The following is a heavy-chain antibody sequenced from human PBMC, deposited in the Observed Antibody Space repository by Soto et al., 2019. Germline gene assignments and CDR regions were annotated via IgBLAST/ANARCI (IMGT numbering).Heavy chain of an antibody. CDR1: GDSISGYY. CDR2: IYASGST. CDR3: ARSGYSSAWYTEFDS. D-gene: IGHD6-19*01. J-gene: IGHJ4*02. Sequence: SETLSLTCTVSGDSISGYYWNWIRQPAGKGLEWIGRIYASGSTISNRSLRSRVALSVDTSKNQFSLNLNSVTAADTAMYYCARSGYSSAWYTEFDSWSQGILVTVS. V-gene: IGHV4-4*07.